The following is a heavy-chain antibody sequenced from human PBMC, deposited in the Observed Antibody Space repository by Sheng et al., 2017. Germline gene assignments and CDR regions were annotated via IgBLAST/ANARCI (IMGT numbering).Heavy chain of an antibody. CDR3: ARFARSNGFGYGGKRRSDYYYYGMDV. V-gene: IGHV4-59*01. Sequence: QVQLQESGPGLVKPSETLSLTCTVSGGSISSYYWSWIRQPPGKGLEWIGYIYYSGSTNYNPSLKSRVTISVDTSKNQFSLKLSSVTAADTAVYYCARFARSNGFGYGGKRRSDYYYYGMDVWAKGPRSPSP. CDR2: IYYSGST. D-gene: IGHD4-17*01. CDR1: GGSISSYY. J-gene: IGHJ6*02.